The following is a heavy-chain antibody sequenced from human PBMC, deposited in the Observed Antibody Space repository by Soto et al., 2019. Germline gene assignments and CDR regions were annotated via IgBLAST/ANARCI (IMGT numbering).Heavy chain of an antibody. CDR1: RFTFSNFA. CDR3: AKVMYTWNDVAAFDA. Sequence: AHLSESGGGLQQPGGSLKLSCEASRFTFSNFAMSWVRQAPGKGLEWISTIGVTAGSTYYTDSVRGRFTISRDNSKNTLYLEMNSLRAEDTALYDCAKVMYTWNDVAAFDAWGQGTLVAVSS. J-gene: IGHJ4*02. CDR2: IGVTAGST. V-gene: IGHV3-23*01. D-gene: IGHD1-1*01.